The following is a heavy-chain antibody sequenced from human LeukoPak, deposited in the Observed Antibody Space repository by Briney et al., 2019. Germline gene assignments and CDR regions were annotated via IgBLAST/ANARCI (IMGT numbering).Heavy chain of an antibody. CDR1: GYTFTGYY. V-gene: IGHV1-2*02. D-gene: IGHD6-19*01. J-gene: IGHJ5*02. CDR2: INPNRGGT. Sequence: ASVTVSCKASGYTFTGYYMHWVRQAPGQGLEWMGWINPNRGGTNYAQKFKGRVTMTRDTSISTAYMELSRLRSDDTAVYYCARSPRVAGRNWFDPWGQGTLVTVSS. CDR3: ARSPRVAGRNWFDP.